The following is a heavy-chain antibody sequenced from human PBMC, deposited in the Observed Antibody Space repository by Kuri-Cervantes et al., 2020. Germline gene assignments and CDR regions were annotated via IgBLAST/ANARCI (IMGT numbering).Heavy chain of an antibody. V-gene: IGHV3-30*03. CDR2: ISYDGSNK. Sequence: GGSLRLSCAASGFTFSSYGMHWVRQAPGKGLEWVAVISYDGSNKYYTDSVKGRFTTSRDNSKNTLYLQMNSLRAEDTAVYYCASNYGSGSYLGYWGQGTLVTVSS. D-gene: IGHD3-10*01. CDR3: ASNYGSGSYLGY. CDR1: GFTFSSYG. J-gene: IGHJ4*02.